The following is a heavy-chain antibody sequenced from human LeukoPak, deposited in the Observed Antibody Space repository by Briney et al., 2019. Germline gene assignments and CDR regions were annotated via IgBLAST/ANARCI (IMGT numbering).Heavy chain of an antibody. J-gene: IGHJ4*02. CDR1: GYTLTELS. Sequence: ASVKVSCKVSGYTLTELSMRWVRQAPGKGLEWMGGFDPEDGETIYAQKFQGRVTMTEDTSTDTAYMELSSLRSEDTAVYYCATGGLMVYAAFDYWGQGTLVTVSS. D-gene: IGHD2-8*01. V-gene: IGHV1-24*01. CDR3: ATGGLMVYAAFDY. CDR2: FDPEDGET.